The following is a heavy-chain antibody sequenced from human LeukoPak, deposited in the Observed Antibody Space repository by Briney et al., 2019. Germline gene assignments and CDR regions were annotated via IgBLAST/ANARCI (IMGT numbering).Heavy chain of an antibody. J-gene: IGHJ4*02. V-gene: IGHV3-53*01. D-gene: IGHD5-12*01. CDR2: IYSGGST. CDR1: GFTVSRNY. Sequence: GGSLRLSCAVSGFTVSRNYMSWVRQAPGKGLEWVSVIYSGGSTDYADSVKGRFTISRDNSKNTVYLQMNSLRPEDTAMYYCASEGGYVFDYWGQGTLVTVSS. CDR3: ASEGGYVFDY.